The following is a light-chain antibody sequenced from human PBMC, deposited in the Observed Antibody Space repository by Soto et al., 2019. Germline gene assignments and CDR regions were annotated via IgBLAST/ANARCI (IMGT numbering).Light chain of an antibody. J-gene: IGLJ1*01. Sequence: QSALTQPASVSGSPGQSITVSCTGTSSDIGTYNYVSWYQQHPGKAPKVIIYEVNNRPSGVSNRFSGSKSGNTASLTISGLQAEDEADYYCASFTTSSTRVFGTGTQVTVL. CDR1: SSDIGTYNY. V-gene: IGLV2-14*01. CDR2: EVN. CDR3: ASFTTSSTRV.